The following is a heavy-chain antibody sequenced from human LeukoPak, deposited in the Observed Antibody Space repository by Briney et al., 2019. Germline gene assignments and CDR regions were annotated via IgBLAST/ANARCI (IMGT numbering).Heavy chain of an antibody. CDR3: ASNRPQYSSGRYSSKGAFDI. Sequence: GGSLRLSCAASGFTFNQYVMIWVRQAPGKGLEWVSSISTSSSYIYYADSVKGRFTVSRHNAKNSLYLQMNSLRAEDTAVYYCASNRPQYSSGRYSSKGAFDIWGQGTMVTVSS. V-gene: IGHV3-21*01. D-gene: IGHD6-19*01. CDR2: ISTSSSYI. CDR1: GFTFNQYV. J-gene: IGHJ3*02.